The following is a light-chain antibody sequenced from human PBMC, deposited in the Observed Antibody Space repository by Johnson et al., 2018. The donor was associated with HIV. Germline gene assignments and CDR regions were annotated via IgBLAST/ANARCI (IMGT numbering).Light chain of an antibody. V-gene: IGLV1-51*02. Sequence: QSVLTQPPSVSAAPGQKVTISCSGSSSNIGNNYVSWYQQLPGTAPKLLIYENNKRPSGIPYRFSGSKSGTSATLAIAGLQTGDEADYYCGTGDGSLSTGVVIGTGTTVIVV. CDR1: SSNIGNNY. CDR2: ENN. J-gene: IGLJ1*01. CDR3: GTGDGSLSTGVV.